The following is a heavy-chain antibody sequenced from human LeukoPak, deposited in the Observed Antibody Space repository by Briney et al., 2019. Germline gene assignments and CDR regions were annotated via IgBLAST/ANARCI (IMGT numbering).Heavy chain of an antibody. CDR2: ITGSDDRT. CDR1: GFTFSSYA. V-gene: IGHV3-23*01. D-gene: IGHD4-17*01. J-gene: IGHJ3*02. Sequence: AGSLRLSCAASGFTFSSYAMNWVRQAPGKGLEWVSVITGSDDRTYYADSVKGRFTISRDNSKNTLYLQMNSLRAEDTAMYYCAKKMTTVTPGNGFDIWGQGTMVTVSS. CDR3: AKKMTTVTPGNGFDI.